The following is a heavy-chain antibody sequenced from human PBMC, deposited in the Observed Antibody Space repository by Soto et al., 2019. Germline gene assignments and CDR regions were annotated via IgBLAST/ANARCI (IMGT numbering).Heavy chain of an antibody. CDR3: AKDYTVAADPSSVILFDY. Sequence: GGSLRLSCAASGFTSNHYAMSWVRQAPGKGLEWVSIIIANGGTFYADSVKGRFTISRDNSKNTVYLQMSSLRVEDTAIYYCAKDYTVAADPSSVILFDYWGQGALVTVSS. V-gene: IGHV3-23*01. D-gene: IGHD2-15*01. CDR2: IIANGGT. J-gene: IGHJ4*02. CDR1: GFTSNHYA.